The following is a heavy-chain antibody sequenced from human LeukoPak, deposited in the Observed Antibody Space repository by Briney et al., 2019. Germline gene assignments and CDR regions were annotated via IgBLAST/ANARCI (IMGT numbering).Heavy chain of an antibody. CDR3: ARGYYGSGTLGYYGMDV. CDR1: GGTFSSYA. Sequence: EASVKVSCKASGGTFSSYAISWVRQAPGQGLEWMGGIIPIFGTANYAQKFQGRVTITADDSTSTAYMELSSLRSEDTAVYYCARGYYGSGTLGYYGMDVWGKGTTVTVSS. CDR2: IIPIFGTA. D-gene: IGHD3-10*01. V-gene: IGHV1-69*13. J-gene: IGHJ6*04.